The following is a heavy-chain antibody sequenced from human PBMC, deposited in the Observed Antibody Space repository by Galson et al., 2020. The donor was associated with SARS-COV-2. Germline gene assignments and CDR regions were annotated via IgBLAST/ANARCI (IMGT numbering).Heavy chain of an antibody. D-gene: IGHD3-3*01. CDR3: ARGLPISDFWSGSYPYGMDV. Sequence: ETSETLSLTCAVYGGSFSNYYWSWIRQPPGKGLEWIGEINHSGSTNYNPSLKSRVTISVDTSKNQFSLKLSSLTAADTAVYYCARGLPISDFWSGSYPYGMDVWGQGTTVTVSS. J-gene: IGHJ6*02. CDR2: INHSGST. CDR1: GGSFSNYY. V-gene: IGHV4-34*01.